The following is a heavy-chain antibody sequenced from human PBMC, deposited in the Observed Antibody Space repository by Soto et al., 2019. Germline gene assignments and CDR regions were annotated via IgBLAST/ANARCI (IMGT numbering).Heavy chain of an antibody. V-gene: IGHV1-18*04. CDR3: ARDEAVTTDWFDP. J-gene: IGHJ5*02. CDR2: ISAYNGNT. Sequence: ASVKVSCKASGYTFTSYYMHWVRQAPGQGLEWMGRISAYNGNTNYAQKLQGRVTMTTDTSTSTAYMELRSLRSDDTAVYYCARDEAVTTDWFDPWGQGTLVTVSS. CDR1: GYTFTSYY. D-gene: IGHD4-4*01.